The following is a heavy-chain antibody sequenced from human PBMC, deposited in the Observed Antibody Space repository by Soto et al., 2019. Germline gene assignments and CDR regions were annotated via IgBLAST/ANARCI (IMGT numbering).Heavy chain of an antibody. Sequence: EVQLVESGGGLVQPGRSLRLSCTASGVTFGDNAMSWFRQAPGKGLEWVGFIRSKAYGGTTEYAASVKGRFTISRDDSKSIAYLQMNGLKTEDTAVYYCTVDLLHWFAPWGQGTLVTVSS. CDR1: GVTFGDNA. J-gene: IGHJ5*02. V-gene: IGHV3-49*03. CDR3: TVDLLHWFAP. CDR2: IRSKAYGGTT.